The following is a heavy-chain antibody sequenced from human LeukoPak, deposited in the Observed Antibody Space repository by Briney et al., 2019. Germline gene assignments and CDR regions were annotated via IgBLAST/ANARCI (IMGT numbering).Heavy chain of an antibody. V-gene: IGHV3-21*01. CDR3: ASEMVNSLGYGVDV. Sequence: PGGSLRLSCAVSGFTFSSYTMNWVRQAPGKGLEWVSSISSSSTYIFYADSVKGRFTISRDNAKNSLYVQISSLRDDDTAVYYCASEMVNSLGYGVDVWGQGTTVTVSS. D-gene: IGHD2-8*01. CDR1: GFTFSSYT. CDR2: ISSSSTYI. J-gene: IGHJ6*02.